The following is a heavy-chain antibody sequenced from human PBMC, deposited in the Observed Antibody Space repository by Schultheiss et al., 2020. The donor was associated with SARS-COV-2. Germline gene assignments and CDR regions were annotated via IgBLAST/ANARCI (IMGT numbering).Heavy chain of an antibody. Sequence: GGSLRLSCAASGFTFSSYGMHWVRQAPGKGLDWVAVISYDGSNKYYADSVKGRFTISRDNSKNTLYLQMNSLRAEDTAVYYCARSSWVLTGDGFDIWGQGTMVTVSS. CDR3: ARSSWVLTGDGFDI. V-gene: IGHV3-30*03. CDR2: ISYDGSNK. D-gene: IGHD3-9*01. J-gene: IGHJ3*02. CDR1: GFTFSSYG.